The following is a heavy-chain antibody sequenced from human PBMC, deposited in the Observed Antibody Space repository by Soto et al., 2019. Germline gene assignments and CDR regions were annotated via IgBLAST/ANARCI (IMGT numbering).Heavy chain of an antibody. D-gene: IGHD2-15*01. Sequence: QVQLVQSGAEVKKPGSSVKVSCKASGGTFSRYAINWVRQAPGQGLEWMGGITPIFGTANYTQKLQGRVSITADESTSTAYMELSSLRSEDTAVYYCARAAHIVVVVAATRYFDLWGRGTPVTVSS. CDR1: GGTFSRYA. V-gene: IGHV1-69*12. CDR3: ARAAHIVVVVAATRYFDL. CDR2: ITPIFGTA. J-gene: IGHJ2*01.